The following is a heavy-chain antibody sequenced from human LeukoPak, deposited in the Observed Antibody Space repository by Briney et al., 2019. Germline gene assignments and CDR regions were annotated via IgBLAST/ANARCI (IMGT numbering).Heavy chain of an antibody. CDR2: ISSSGSTI. CDR3: ARDLNSLSSPPGMDV. V-gene: IGHV3-11*01. D-gene: IGHD6-13*01. J-gene: IGHJ6*02. CDR1: GFTFSDYY. Sequence: GRSLRLSCAASGFTFSDYYMSWIRQAPGKGLEWVSYISSSGSTIYYADSVKGRFTISRDNAKNSLYLQMNSLRAEDTAVYYCARDLNSLSSPPGMDVWGQGTTVTVSS.